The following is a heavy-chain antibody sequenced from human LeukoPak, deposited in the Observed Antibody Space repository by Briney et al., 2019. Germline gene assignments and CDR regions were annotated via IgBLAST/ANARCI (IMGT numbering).Heavy chain of an antibody. CDR3: ARGGVGASMDV. D-gene: IGHD1-26*01. Sequence: SETLSLTCTVSGGSISSSSYYWGWIRQPPGKGLEWIGSIYYSGSTYYNPSLKSRVTISVDTSKNQFSLKLSSVTAADTAVYYCARGGVGASMDVWGQGTTVTVSS. CDR1: GGSISSSSYY. J-gene: IGHJ6*02. V-gene: IGHV4-39*01. CDR2: IYYSGST.